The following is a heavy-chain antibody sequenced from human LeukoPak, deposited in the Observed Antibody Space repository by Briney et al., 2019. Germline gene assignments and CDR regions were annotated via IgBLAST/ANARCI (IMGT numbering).Heavy chain of an antibody. CDR1: VGTFSSYA. V-gene: IGHV1-69*01. CDR2: IIPIFGTA. D-gene: IGHD1-26*01. J-gene: IGHJ4*02. CDR3: ALVGAHKVLSGDY. Sequence: SVKVSCKASVGTFSSYAISWVRQAPGQGPEWMGGIIPIFGTANYAQKFQGRVTITADGSTSTAYMELSSLRSEDTAVYYCALVGAHKVLSGDYWGQGTLVTVSS.